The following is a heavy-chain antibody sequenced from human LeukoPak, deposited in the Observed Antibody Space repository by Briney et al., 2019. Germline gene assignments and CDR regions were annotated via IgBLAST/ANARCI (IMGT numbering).Heavy chain of an antibody. V-gene: IGHV4-31*03. D-gene: IGHD3-10*01. Sequence: ASETLSLTCTVSGGSISSGGYFWTWIRQHPGKGLEWIGYIYYSGSTYNNPSLKSRVTISVDTSKNQFSLNLSSVTAADTAVYYCARYLGSGSYSGWLDPWGQGTLVTVSS. CDR1: GGSISSGGYF. CDR2: IYYSGST. CDR3: ARYLGSGSYSGWLDP. J-gene: IGHJ5*02.